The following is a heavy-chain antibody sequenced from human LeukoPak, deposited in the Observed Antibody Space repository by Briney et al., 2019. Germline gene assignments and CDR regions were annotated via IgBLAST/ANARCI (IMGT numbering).Heavy chain of an antibody. CDR1: GFTFSSYW. CDR3: ARDKIVGATHFDY. D-gene: IGHD1-26*01. Sequence: GGSLRLSCAASGFTFSSYWMSWVRQAPGKGLEWVANIKQDGSEIYYVDSVKVRFTISRDNAKNSLYLQMNSLRAEDTAVYYCARDKIVGATHFDYWGQGTLVTVSS. CDR2: IKQDGSEI. V-gene: IGHV3-7*01. J-gene: IGHJ4*02.